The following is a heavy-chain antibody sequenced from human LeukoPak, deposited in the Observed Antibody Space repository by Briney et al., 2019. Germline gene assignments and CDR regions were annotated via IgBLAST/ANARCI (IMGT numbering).Heavy chain of an antibody. CDR1: GHTFTSYD. Sequence: GASVKVSCKASGHTFTSYDINWVRQATGQGLEWMGWMNPDSGNTGDAQKFQGRVTMTRNPSISTAYMELSSLTSEDTAVYYCARRIAAAGVGIVYWGQGTLVTVSS. J-gene: IGHJ4*02. V-gene: IGHV1-8*01. CDR2: MNPDSGNT. CDR3: ARRIAAAGVGIVY. D-gene: IGHD6-13*01.